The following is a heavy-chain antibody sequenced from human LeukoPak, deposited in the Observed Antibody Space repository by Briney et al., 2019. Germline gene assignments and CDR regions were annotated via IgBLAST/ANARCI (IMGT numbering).Heavy chain of an antibody. J-gene: IGHJ3*02. Sequence: PSGTLSLTCTVSGGSISSGTYYWGCIRQPPGEGLEGIGNIYYRGKIYYNPSRKSRITISGDTSRNQFYLKMSSVTAPDTAVYYCATLLNDAFDIWGQGTMVTVSS. D-gene: IGHD2-8*02. V-gene: IGHV4-39*01. CDR2: IYYRGKI. CDR1: GGSISSGTYY. CDR3: ATLLNDAFDI.